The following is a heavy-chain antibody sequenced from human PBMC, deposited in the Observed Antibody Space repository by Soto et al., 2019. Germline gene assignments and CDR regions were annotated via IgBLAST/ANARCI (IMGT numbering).Heavy chain of an antibody. J-gene: IGHJ4*02. CDR3: ASHPYCSRTSCYVRPLGY. Sequence: QVQLVQSGAEEKKPGASVKVSCKASGYTFTSYAMHWVRQAPGQRLEWMGWINAGNGNTKYSQKFQGRVTITRDTSASTAYMELSSLRSEDTAVYYCASHPYCSRTSCYVRPLGYWGQGTLVTVSS. V-gene: IGHV1-3*05. CDR1: GYTFTSYA. D-gene: IGHD2-2*01. CDR2: INAGNGNT.